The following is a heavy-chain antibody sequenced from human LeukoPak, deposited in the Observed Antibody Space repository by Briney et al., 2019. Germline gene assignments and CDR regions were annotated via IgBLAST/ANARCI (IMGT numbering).Heavy chain of an antibody. V-gene: IGHV3-53*01. CDR3: ARTSDYYYYGMDV. J-gene: IGHJ6*04. Sequence: GGSLRLSCAASGFTVSSNYMSWVRQAPGKGLELVSVIYSGGSTYYADSVKGRFTISRDNSKNTLYLQMNSLRAEDTAVYYCARTSDYYYYGMDVWGKGPTVTVSS. CDR1: GFTVSSNY. CDR2: IYSGGST.